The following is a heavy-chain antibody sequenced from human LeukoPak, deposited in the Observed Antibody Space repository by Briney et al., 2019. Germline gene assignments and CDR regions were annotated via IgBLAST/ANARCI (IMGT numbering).Heavy chain of an antibody. V-gene: IGHV3-7*01. CDR3: ARGAYAFAVDV. D-gene: IGHD4-17*01. J-gene: IGHJ6*02. CDR1: GFTFSAYW. CDR2: IKYDGSEI. Sequence: GGSLRLSCVSSGFTFSAYWMSWVRQAPRKGLEWVANIKYDGSEIYYVDSVRGRFTVSRDNAKSSLYLQMNSLRAEDTALYYCARGAYAFAVDVWGLGTTVTVS.